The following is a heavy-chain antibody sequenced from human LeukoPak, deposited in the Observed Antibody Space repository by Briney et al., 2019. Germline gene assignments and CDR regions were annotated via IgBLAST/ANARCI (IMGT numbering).Heavy chain of an antibody. CDR2: INHSGST. Sequence: SETLSLTCAVYGGSFSGYYWSWLRRPPGKGVEWIGEINHSGSTNYNPSRKSRVTISVHTSKHQFSLKLSSVTAADTAVYYCANGYYDSSGYYGDYWGQGTLVTVSS. V-gene: IGHV4-34*01. CDR1: GGSFSGYY. D-gene: IGHD3-22*01. CDR3: ANGYYDSSGYYGDY. J-gene: IGHJ4*02.